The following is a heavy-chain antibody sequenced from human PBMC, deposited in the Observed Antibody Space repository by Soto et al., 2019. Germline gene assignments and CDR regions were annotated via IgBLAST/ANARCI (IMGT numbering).Heavy chain of an antibody. V-gene: IGHV3-21*01. J-gene: IGHJ1*01. CDR2: ISSSSSYI. Sequence: PGGSLRLSCAASGFTFSSYSMNWVRQAPGKGLEWVSSISSSSSYIYYADSVKGRFTISRDNAKNSLYLQMNSLRAEDTAVYYCAGPFYEAAAGTERYFQHWGQGTLVTVSS. CDR1: GFTFSSYS. D-gene: IGHD6-13*01. CDR3: AGPFYEAAAGTERYFQH.